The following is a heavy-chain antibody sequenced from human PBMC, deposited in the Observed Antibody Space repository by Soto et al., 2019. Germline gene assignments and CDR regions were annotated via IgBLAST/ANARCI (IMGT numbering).Heavy chain of an antibody. D-gene: IGHD2-21*02. CDR2: IYYSGRT. V-gene: IGHV4-39*01. CDR1: GESISSSSYY. Sequence: ETLSLTCLVSGESISSSSYYWGWIRQPPGKGLERIGSIYYSGRTYYNPSFKSRVTISIDTSKNQFSLKLSSVTATDTAVYYCARQRTTVVTQAYFDHWGQGALVTVSS. J-gene: IGHJ4*02. CDR3: ARQRTTVVTQAYFDH.